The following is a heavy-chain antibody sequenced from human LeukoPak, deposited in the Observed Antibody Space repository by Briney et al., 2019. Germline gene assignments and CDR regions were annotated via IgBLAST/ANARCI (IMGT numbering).Heavy chain of an antibody. CDR1: GFTVSTNY. CDR2: LYSGGAT. J-gene: IGHJ4*02. Sequence: PGGSLRLSCVASGFTVSTNYMSWVRQAPGKGLEWVSVLYSGGATHYADSVKGRSTISRDNSKNTLFLQMNTLRAEDTAVYYCARGVGGPFAYWGQGTLVTVPS. CDR3: ARGVGGPFAY. V-gene: IGHV3-53*01. D-gene: IGHD1-26*01.